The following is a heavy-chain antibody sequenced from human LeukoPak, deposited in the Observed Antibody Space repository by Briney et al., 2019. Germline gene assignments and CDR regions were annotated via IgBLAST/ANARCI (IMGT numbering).Heavy chain of an antibody. Sequence: GGSLRLSCAASGFTFSGYAMSWVHQAPGKGLEWVSAISGSGGSTYYADSVKGRFTISRDNSKNTLYLQMNSLRAEDTAVYYCAKAYDFWSGSANAFDIWGQGTMVTVSS. CDR2: ISGSGGST. D-gene: IGHD3-3*01. V-gene: IGHV3-23*01. CDR3: AKAYDFWSGSANAFDI. J-gene: IGHJ3*02. CDR1: GFTFSGYA.